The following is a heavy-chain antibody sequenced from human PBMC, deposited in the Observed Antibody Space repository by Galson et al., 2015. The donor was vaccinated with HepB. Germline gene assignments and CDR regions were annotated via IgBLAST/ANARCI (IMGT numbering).Heavy chain of an antibody. CDR3: ARGSSYRGGYGNVDY. D-gene: IGHD5-12*01. CDR2: ISSSSSYT. J-gene: IGHJ4*02. Sequence: SLRLSCAASGFTFSDYYMSWIRQAPGKGLEWVSYISSSSSYTNYADSVKGRFTISRDNAKNSLYLQMNSLRAEDTAVYYCARGSSYRGGYGNVDYWGQGTLVTVSS. CDR1: GFTFSDYY. V-gene: IGHV3-11*06.